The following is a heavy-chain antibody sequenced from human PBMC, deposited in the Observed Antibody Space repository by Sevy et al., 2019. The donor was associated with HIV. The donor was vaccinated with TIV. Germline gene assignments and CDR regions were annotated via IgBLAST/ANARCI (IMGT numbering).Heavy chain of an antibody. D-gene: IGHD2-15*01. CDR3: ARRGDNNWFDP. V-gene: IGHV4-39*01. CDR2: ISYTCST. Sequence: SETLSLTCTVSGVSISGGAYYWGWIRQPPGKGLEWIGSISYTCSTYYNPSLKSRVTISVDTSKNQFSLKLTSVTSADTAVYYCARRGDNNWFDPWGQGTLVTVSS. J-gene: IGHJ5*02. CDR1: GVSISGGAYY.